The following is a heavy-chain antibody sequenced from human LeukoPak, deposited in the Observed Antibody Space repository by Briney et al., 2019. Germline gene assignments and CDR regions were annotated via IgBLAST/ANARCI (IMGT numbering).Heavy chain of an antibody. CDR2: ISYDGSNK. J-gene: IGHJ6*02. CDR1: GFTFSSYG. CDR3: ARAGLKHSDRYGMDV. V-gene: IGHV3-30*03. Sequence: PGGSLRLSCAASGFTFSSYGMHWVRQAPGKGLEWVAVISYDGSNKYYADSVKGRFTISRDNSKNTLYLQMNSLRAEDTAVYYCARAGLKHSDRYGMDVWGQGTTVTVSS.